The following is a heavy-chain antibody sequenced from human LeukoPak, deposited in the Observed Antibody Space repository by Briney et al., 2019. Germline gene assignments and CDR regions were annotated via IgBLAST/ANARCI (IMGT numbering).Heavy chain of an antibody. Sequence: AGGSLRLSCAASGFTFSSYAMSWVRQAPGKGLEWVSAISGSGGSTYYADSVKGRFTISRDNSKNTLYLQMNSLRAEDTAVYYCARAHRRFGELFFWGQGTLVTVSS. V-gene: IGHV3-23*01. CDR3: ARAHRRFGELFF. CDR1: GFTFSSYA. D-gene: IGHD3-10*01. J-gene: IGHJ4*02. CDR2: ISGSGGST.